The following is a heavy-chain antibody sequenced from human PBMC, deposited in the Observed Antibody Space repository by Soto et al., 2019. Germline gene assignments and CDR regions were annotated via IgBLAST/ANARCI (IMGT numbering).Heavy chain of an antibody. Sequence: GASVKVSCKASGYTFTSYGISWVRQAPGQGLEWMGWISAYNGNTNYAQKLQGRVTMTTDTSTSTAYMELRSLRSDDTAVYYCVVAAQPYYFDYWGQGALVTVSS. J-gene: IGHJ4*02. V-gene: IGHV1-18*01. CDR1: GYTFTSYG. CDR3: VVAAQPYYFDY. D-gene: IGHD2-15*01. CDR2: ISAYNGNT.